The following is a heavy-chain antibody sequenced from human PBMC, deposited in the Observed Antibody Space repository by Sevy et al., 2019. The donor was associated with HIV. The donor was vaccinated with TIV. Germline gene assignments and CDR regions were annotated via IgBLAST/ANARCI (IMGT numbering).Heavy chain of an antibody. CDR1: GGSISSTRHY. J-gene: IGHJ5*02. CDR2: RFYSGGA. V-gene: IGHV4-39*01. Sequence: SETPLTCNVSGGSISSTRHYWGWVRQSPGKTLEWIGSRFYSGGAYYNPSLQSRVTMSVDTSKNQFSLTVSSVTAADTAIYYCARHPLGNWFDLWGQGIRVTVSS. D-gene: IGHD3-16*01. CDR3: ARHPLGNWFDL.